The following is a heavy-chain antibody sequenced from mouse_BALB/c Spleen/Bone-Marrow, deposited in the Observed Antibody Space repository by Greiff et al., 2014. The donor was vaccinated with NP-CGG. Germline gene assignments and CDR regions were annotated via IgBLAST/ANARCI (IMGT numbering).Heavy chain of an antibody. V-gene: IGHV5-17*02. CDR1: GFTFSSFG. Sequence: EVQLQESGGGLVQPGGSRKLSCAASGFTFSSFGMHWVRQAPEKGLEWVAYISSGSSTIYYADTVKGRFTISRDNPKNTLFLRMTSLRSEDTAMYYCARSLITTATYYFDYWGQGTTLTVSS. D-gene: IGHD1-2*01. J-gene: IGHJ2*01. CDR2: ISSGSSTI. CDR3: ARSLITTATYYFDY.